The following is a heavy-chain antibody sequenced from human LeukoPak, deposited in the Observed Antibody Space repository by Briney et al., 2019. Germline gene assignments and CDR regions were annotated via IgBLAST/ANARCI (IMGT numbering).Heavy chain of an antibody. Sequence: GGSLRLSCAASGFTFSSYAMHWVRQAPGKGLEWVAVISYDGSNKYYADSVKGRFTISRDNSKNTLYLQMNSLRAEDTAVHYCARDQHLLDTIFGVVIPMGYYYYGMDVWGQGTTVTVSS. V-gene: IGHV3-30*04. D-gene: IGHD3-3*01. J-gene: IGHJ6*02. CDR3: ARDQHLLDTIFGVVIPMGYYYYGMDV. CDR2: ISYDGSNK. CDR1: GFTFSSYA.